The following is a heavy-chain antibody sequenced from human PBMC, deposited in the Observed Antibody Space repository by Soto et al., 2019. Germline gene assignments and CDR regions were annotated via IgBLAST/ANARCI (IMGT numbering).Heavy chain of an antibody. V-gene: IGHV1-2*02. CDR2: INPNSGGT. Sequence: GASVKVSCKASGYTFTGYYMHWVRQAPGQGLEWMGWINPNSGGTNYAQKFQGRVTITADESTSTAYMELSSLRSEDTAVYYCARSRIAARELRSWGQGNLVPASS. CDR3: ARSRIAARELRS. D-gene: IGHD6-6*01. J-gene: IGHJ4*02. CDR1: GYTFTGYY.